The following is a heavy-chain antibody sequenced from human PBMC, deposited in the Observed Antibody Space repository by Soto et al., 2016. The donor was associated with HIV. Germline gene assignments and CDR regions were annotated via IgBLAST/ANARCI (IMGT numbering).Heavy chain of an antibody. CDR3: AREPAYSSSWSV. CDR2: VYSGGNT. J-gene: IGHJ3*01. Sequence: EVQLVESGEAWSSRGSLRLSCAASGFSVSNNYMSWVRQAPGKRPEWVSSVYSGGNTYYAESVKGRFIISRDNSKNILYLQMNSLRPEDTAMYYCAREPAYSSSWSVWGQGTLVTVSS. D-gene: IGHD6-13*01. CDR1: GFSVSNNY. V-gene: IGHV3-66*01.